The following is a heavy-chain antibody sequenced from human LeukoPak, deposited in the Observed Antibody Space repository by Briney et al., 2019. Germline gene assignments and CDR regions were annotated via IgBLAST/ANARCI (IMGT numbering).Heavy chain of an antibody. CDR3: ARDIEL. CDR2: ISYDGSNQ. Sequence: TGGSLRLSCAASGFTFSTYWLSWVRQAPGKGLEWVAGISYDGSNQYYTDSVKGRFTISRDNSKNTLYLQMNSLRAEDTAVYYCARDIELWGQGTLVTVSS. D-gene: IGHD1-26*01. J-gene: IGHJ4*02. V-gene: IGHV3-30*03. CDR1: GFTFSTYW.